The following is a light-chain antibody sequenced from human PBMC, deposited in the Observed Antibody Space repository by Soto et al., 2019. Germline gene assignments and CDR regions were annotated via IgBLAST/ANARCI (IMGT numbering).Light chain of an antibody. J-gene: IGKJ2*01. CDR2: GAT. CDR3: QQYNIWPYT. CDR1: QSLSTK. V-gene: IGKV3-15*01. Sequence: EIVMTQSPATLSVSPGERATLSCRAGQSLSTKLALYQQKPGQAPTLLISGATPRAPGIPARFSASGSGTVFTLTFSSLPSEDLAVYFCQQYNIWPYTFGQGPKV.